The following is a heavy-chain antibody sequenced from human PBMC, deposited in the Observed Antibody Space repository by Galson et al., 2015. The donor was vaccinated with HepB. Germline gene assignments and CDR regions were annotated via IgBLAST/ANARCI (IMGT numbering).Heavy chain of an antibody. J-gene: IGHJ4*02. Sequence: SLRLSCAASGFTFSSYGMHWVRQAPGKGLEWVAFIRYDGSNKYYADSVKGRFTISRDNSKNTLYLQMNSLRAEDTAVYYCAKGVYCSGGSCLSDWGQGTLVTVSS. CDR3: AKGVYCSGGSCLSD. CDR2: IRYDGSNK. CDR1: GFTFSSYG. V-gene: IGHV3-30*02. D-gene: IGHD2-15*01.